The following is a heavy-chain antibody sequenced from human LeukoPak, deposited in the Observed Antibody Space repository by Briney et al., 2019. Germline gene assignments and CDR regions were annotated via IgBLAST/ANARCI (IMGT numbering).Heavy chain of an antibody. D-gene: IGHD3-10*01. J-gene: IGHJ4*02. CDR3: ARGPAYYYGSGSWSDY. CDR2: MSFDGSNK. Sequence: PGGSLRLSCAASGFTFSSYAMHWVRQAPGKGLEWVAVMSFDGSNKYYADSVKGRFTISRDNAKNSLYLQMNSLRAEDTAVYYCARGPAYYYGSGSWSDYWGQGTLVTVSS. CDR1: GFTFSSYA. V-gene: IGHV3-30-3*01.